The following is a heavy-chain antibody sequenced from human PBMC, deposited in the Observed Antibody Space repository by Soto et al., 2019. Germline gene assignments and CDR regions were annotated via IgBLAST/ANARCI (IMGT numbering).Heavy chain of an antibody. CDR2: IYYSGST. V-gene: IGHV4-59*01. J-gene: IGHJ6*02. Sequence: PSETLSLTCTVSGGYISSYYWSWIRQPPGKGLEWIGYIYYSGSTNYNPSLKSRVTIPVDTSKNQFSLKLSSVTAADTTVYYCARALGARGVLIRHEYYYGMEVWGQGNTVTAP. CDR3: ARALGARGVLIRHEYYYGMEV. CDR1: GGYISSYY. D-gene: IGHD3-10*01.